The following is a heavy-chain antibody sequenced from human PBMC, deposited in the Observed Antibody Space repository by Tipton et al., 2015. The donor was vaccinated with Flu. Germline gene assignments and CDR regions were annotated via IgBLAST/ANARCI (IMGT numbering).Heavy chain of an antibody. CDR1: GFTFSRNA. V-gene: IGHV3-23*01. Sequence: SLRLSCAASGFTFSRNAMTWVRQAPGRGLEWVSAISGSGAYTYYTDSVKGRFTISRDSSKSTLYLQMTSLRADDTAVYYCARDPAARPFYYFDYWGQGALVTVSS. CDR3: ARDPAARPFYYFDY. J-gene: IGHJ4*01. CDR2: ISGSGAYT. D-gene: IGHD6-6*01.